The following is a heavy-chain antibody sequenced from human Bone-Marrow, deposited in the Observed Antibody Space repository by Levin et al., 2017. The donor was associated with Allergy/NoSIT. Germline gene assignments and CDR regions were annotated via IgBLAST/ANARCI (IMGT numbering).Heavy chain of an antibody. CDR1: GGSITSSRYF. CDR3: ARHERTDYGDYSVKMYFDL. J-gene: IGHJ2*01. V-gene: IGHV4-39*01. CDR2: VFHSGSA. D-gene: IGHD4-17*01. Sequence: SETLSLTCSVSGGSITSSRYFWDWIRQPPGKGLEWIGSVFHSGSAYANPSLNSRATMSVDTSKNQFSLHLRSVTAADTALYYCARHERTDYGDYSVKMYFDLWGRGSLVTVSS.